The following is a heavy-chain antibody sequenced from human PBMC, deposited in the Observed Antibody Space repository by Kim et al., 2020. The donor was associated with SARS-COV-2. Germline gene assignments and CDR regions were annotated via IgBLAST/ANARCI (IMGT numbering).Heavy chain of an antibody. Sequence: GGSLRLSCAASGFTFSSYEMNWVRQAPGKGLEWVSYISSSGSTIYYADSVKGRFTISRDNAKNSLYLQMNSLRAEDTAVYYCARVWGYGDLDYWGQGTLVTVSS. CDR1: GFTFSSYE. CDR2: ISSSGSTI. CDR3: ARVWGYGDLDY. V-gene: IGHV3-48*03. D-gene: IGHD4-17*01. J-gene: IGHJ4*02.